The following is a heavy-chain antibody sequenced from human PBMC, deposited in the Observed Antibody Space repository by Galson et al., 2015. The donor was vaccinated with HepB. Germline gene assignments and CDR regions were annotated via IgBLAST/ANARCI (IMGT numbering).Heavy chain of an antibody. D-gene: IGHD6-13*01. CDR1: GFTFSSYG. CDR3: ARAGAEGYSSSWPNYYYYYMDV. V-gene: IGHV3-33*01. Sequence: SLRLSCAASGFTFSSYGMHWVRQAPGKGLEWVAVIWYDGSNKYYADSVKGRFTISRDNSKNTLYLQMNSLRAEDTAVYYCARAGAEGYSSSWPNYYYYYMDVWGKGTTVTVSS. J-gene: IGHJ6*03. CDR2: IWYDGSNK.